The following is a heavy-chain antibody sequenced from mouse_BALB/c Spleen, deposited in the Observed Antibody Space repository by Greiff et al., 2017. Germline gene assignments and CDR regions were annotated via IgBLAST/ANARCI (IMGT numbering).Heavy chain of an antibody. CDR3: ARGYDCGYYFDY. CDR2: IDPENGNT. D-gene: IGHD2-14*01. J-gene: IGHJ2*01. CDR1: GFNIKDYY. V-gene: IGHV14-1*02. Sequence: VQLQQSGAELVRPGALVKLSCKASGFNIKDYYMHWVKQRPEQGLEWIGWIDPENGNTIYDPKFQGKASITADTSSNTAYLQLSSLTSEDTAVYYCARGYDCGYYFDYWGQGTTLTVSS.